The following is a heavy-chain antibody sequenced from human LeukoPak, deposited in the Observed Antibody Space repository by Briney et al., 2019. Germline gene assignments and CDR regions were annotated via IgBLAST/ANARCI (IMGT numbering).Heavy chain of an antibody. V-gene: IGHV1-69*06. CDR2: IIPIFGTA. D-gene: IGHD4-17*01. J-gene: IGHJ4*02. CDR1: GGTFSSYA. Sequence: GASVKVSCKASGGTFSSYAISWVRQAPGQGLEWMGGIIPIFGTANYAQKFQGRVTITADKSTSTAYMELSSLRSEDTAVYYCASGFSYGDSPYYFDYWGQGTLVTVSS. CDR3: ASGFSYGDSPYYFDY.